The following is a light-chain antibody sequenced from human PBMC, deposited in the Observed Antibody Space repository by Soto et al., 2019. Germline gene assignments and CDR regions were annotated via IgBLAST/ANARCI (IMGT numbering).Light chain of an antibody. Sequence: EIVLTPSPGTLSLSPGEIANFSFSSSQSVSSNYLAWYQPKPGQAPRLLIYGAFKRATGIPDRFSGSGSGTTFTLSISRLEPEDFAVYHCQKYGDSPLNFGGGTKVDIK. V-gene: IGKV3-20*01. CDR1: QSVSSNY. CDR3: QKYGDSPLN. J-gene: IGKJ4*01. CDR2: GAF.